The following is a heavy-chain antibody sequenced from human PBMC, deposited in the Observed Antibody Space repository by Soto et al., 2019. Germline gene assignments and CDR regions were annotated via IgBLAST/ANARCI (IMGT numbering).Heavy chain of an antibody. D-gene: IGHD4-4*01. CDR3: VSYRGAFYFEY. CDR1: GGSMSSNY. V-gene: IGHV4-59*01. CDR2: VYYGAT. Sequence: SETLSLTCSVSGGSMSSNYWSWIRQSPGKGLEWIGIVYYGATNYNPSFESRVTMSVDTPKKQFSLELRSVTAADTAVYYCVSYRGAFYFEYWGQGTLVTVSS. J-gene: IGHJ4*02.